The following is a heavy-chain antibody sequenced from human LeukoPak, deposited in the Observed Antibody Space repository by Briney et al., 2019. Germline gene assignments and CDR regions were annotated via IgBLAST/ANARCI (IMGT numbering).Heavy chain of an antibody. CDR3: AKRVHYDSSAAYFDY. CDR2: ISTSSGAI. Sequence: GGSLRLSCAASGFTFNSYTMNWVRQAPGKGLEWVSYISTSSGAIYYADSVKGRFTISRDNSENTLYLQMNSLRAEDTAVYYCAKRVHYDSSAAYFDYWGQGTLVTVSS. V-gene: IGHV3-48*01. D-gene: IGHD3-22*01. CDR1: GFTFNSYT. J-gene: IGHJ4*02.